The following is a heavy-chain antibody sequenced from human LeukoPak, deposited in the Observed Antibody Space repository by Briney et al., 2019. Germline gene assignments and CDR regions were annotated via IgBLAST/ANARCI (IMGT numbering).Heavy chain of an antibody. CDR1: GGSISGYY. CDR3: ARGLGGAPTTVLS. D-gene: IGHD4-17*01. Sequence: SETLSLTCTVSGGSISGYYWSWIRQPPGKGLEWIGYIYYSGSTNYNPSLKSRVTISVDTSKNQFSLKLSSVTAADTAVYYCARGLGGAPTTVLSWGQGTLVTVSS. V-gene: IGHV4-59*08. J-gene: IGHJ5*02. CDR2: IYYSGST.